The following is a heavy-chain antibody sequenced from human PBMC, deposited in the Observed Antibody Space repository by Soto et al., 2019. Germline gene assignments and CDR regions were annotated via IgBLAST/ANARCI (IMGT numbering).Heavy chain of an antibody. D-gene: IGHD1-26*01. CDR2: ISNSGDST. CDR3: AIGEASGSYDSCDI. CDR1: EFTFRSYA. Sequence: EVQLLESGGGLVQPGGSLRLSCAASEFTFRSYAMTWVRQPPGKGLEWVSAISNSGDSTYYADSVKGRFTISRDNSKNALALQLNSQRAEYTSIYYCAIGEASGSYDSCDIWGQGTMVTVSA. J-gene: IGHJ3*02. V-gene: IGHV3-23*01.